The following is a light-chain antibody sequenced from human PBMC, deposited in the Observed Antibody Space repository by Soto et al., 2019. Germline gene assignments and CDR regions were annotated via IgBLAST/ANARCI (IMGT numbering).Light chain of an antibody. Sequence: QSALTQPASVFGSPGQSITISCTGTSSDVGSYNLVSWYQQHPGKAPKLMIYEGSKRPSGVSNRFSGSKSGNTASLTISGLQAEDEADYYCCSYAGSSTFEVFGGGTQLTVL. CDR2: EGS. CDR3: CSYAGSSTFEV. V-gene: IGLV2-23*03. J-gene: IGLJ7*01. CDR1: SSDVGSYNL.